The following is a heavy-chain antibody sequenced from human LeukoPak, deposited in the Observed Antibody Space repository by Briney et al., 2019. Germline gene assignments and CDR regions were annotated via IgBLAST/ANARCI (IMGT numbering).Heavy chain of an antibody. D-gene: IGHD3-3*01. J-gene: IGHJ6*03. CDR1: GFTFSSYA. Sequence: GGSLRLSCAAAGFTFSSYAMSWVRQAPGKGLEWVSAISGSGGSTYYADTVKGRFTISRDNSKNTLYLQMNSLRAEDTAVHYCAKVVSGYYDFWSGYYTGMVSTYYYYMDVWGKGTTVTVSS. V-gene: IGHV3-23*01. CDR3: AKVVSGYYDFWSGYYTGMVSTYYYYMDV. CDR2: ISGSGGST.